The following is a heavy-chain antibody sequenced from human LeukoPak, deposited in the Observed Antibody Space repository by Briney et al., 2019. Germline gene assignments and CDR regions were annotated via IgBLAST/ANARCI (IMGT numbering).Heavy chain of an antibody. D-gene: IGHD6-13*01. J-gene: IGHJ4*02. V-gene: IGHV1-18*01. CDR2: ISADNGNT. CDR1: DYIFTRYG. Sequence: GASVKVSCKASDYIFTRYGVTWVRQAPGQGLEWMGWISADNGNTSYAEKFQGRVTMTTDTSTSTAYMELRGLRSDDTAVYYCARDHMLRSAAGTLDYWGRGTLVTVSS. CDR3: ARDHMLRSAAGTLDY.